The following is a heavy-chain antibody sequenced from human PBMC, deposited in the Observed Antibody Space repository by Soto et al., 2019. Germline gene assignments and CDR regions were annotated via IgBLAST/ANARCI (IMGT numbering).Heavy chain of an antibody. CDR3: ARRGSGWSDNWFDP. J-gene: IGHJ5*02. D-gene: IGHD6-19*01. Sequence: GQSLKISCKGSGYSFSNYWIGWVRQMPGKGLEWMGIIYPGDSDTRYSPSFQGQVTISVDKSISTAYLQWSSLKASDTAMYYCARRGSGWSDNWFDPWGQGTLVTVPS. CDR2: IYPGDSDT. CDR1: GYSFSNYW. V-gene: IGHV5-51*01.